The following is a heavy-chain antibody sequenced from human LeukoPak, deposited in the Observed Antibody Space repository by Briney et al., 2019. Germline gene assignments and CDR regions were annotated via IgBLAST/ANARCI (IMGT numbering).Heavy chain of an antibody. D-gene: IGHD5-18*01. CDR3: ARGIQLGDWFDP. CDR2: MNPNSGNT. J-gene: IGHJ5*02. Sequence: GASVKVSCKASGYTFTSYDINWVRQATGQGLEWMGWMNPNSGNTGYAQKFQGRVTMTRNTSISTGYMELSSLRSEDTAVYYCARGIQLGDWFDPWGQGTLVTVSS. CDR1: GYTFTSYD. V-gene: IGHV1-8*01.